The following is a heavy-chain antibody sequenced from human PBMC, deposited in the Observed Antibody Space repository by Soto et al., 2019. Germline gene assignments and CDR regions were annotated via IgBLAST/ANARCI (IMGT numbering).Heavy chain of an antibody. CDR2: INAGNGNT. V-gene: IGHV1-3*01. CDR3: ARSLNLIVVASIHYYYYGMDV. D-gene: IGHD1-26*01. J-gene: IGHJ6*02. CDR1: GYTFTSYA. Sequence: ASVKVSCKASGYTFTSYAMHWVRQAPGQRLEWMGWINAGNGNTKYSQKFQGRVTITRDTSASTAYMELSSLRSEDTAVYYCARSLNLIVVASIHYYYYGMDVWGQGTTVTVSS.